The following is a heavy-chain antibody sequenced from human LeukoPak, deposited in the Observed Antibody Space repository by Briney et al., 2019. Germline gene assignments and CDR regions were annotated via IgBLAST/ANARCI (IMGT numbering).Heavy chain of an antibody. Sequence: GGSLRLSCAASGFTFSSYGMHWVRQAPGKGLEWVAFIRYDGSNKYYADSVKGRFTISRDNSKNTLYLQMNSLRAEDTAVYYCAKDFGAFVVVPAAIRGTYFDYWGQGTLVTVSS. CDR3: AKDFGAFVVVPAAIRGTYFDY. CDR2: IRYDGSNK. CDR1: GFTFSSYG. D-gene: IGHD2-2*02. V-gene: IGHV3-30*02. J-gene: IGHJ4*02.